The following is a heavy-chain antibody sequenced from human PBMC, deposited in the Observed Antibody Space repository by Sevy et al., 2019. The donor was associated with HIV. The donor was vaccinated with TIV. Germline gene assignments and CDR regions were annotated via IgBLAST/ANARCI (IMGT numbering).Heavy chain of an antibody. J-gene: IGHJ3*02. CDR1: GGSVSSGSYY. Sequence: SETLSLTCIVSGGSVSSGSYYWSWIRQPPGEGLDWIGYIYYSGSTNYNPSLKSRVTISLDTSKNHFSLKLSSVTAADTAVYYCARDYPQWEGFDIWGQGTVVTVSS. V-gene: IGHV4-61*01. D-gene: IGHD1-26*01. CDR2: IYYSGST. CDR3: ARDYPQWEGFDI.